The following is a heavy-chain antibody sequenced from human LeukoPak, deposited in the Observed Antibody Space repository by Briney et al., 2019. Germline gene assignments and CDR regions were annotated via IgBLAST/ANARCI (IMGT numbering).Heavy chain of an antibody. CDR3: ARGGMDHAFDV. CDR1: GFTFRSYW. Sequence: PGGSLRLSCAASGFTFRSYWMHWVRQVPGKGLEYVSRIDNDGSGTTYAGSVKGRFTISRDNGNNGVFLQMNSLRAEDTAMYYCARGGMDHAFDVWGQGTMVTVSS. J-gene: IGHJ3*01. D-gene: IGHD2-8*01. V-gene: IGHV3-74*01. CDR2: IDNDGSGT.